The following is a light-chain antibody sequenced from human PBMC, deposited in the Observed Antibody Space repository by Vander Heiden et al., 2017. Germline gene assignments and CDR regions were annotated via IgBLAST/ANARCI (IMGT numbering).Light chain of an antibody. CDR1: QIVSSN. Sequence: EIVMTPSPATPSVVSGESATPSCRGKQIVSSNLAWYQQKPGQAPRLLIYGASSRATAFPARFSGSGSGTEFTLTISSLQSEDFAAYYCHQYNNWPHSFGQGTKVEIK. J-gene: IGKJ1*01. V-gene: IGKV3-15*01. CDR2: GAS. CDR3: HQYNNWPHS.